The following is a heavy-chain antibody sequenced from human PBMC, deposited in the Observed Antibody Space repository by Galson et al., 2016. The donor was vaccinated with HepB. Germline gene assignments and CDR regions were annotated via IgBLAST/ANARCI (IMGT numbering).Heavy chain of an antibody. CDR2: ISSSSSTI. CDR3: ARELGYDRSGYYYYYYYVMDV. J-gene: IGHJ6*02. D-gene: IGHD3-22*01. V-gene: IGHV3-48*03. CDR1: GSTFSSYD. Sequence: SLRLSCAASGSTFSSYDMNWVRQAPGKGLEWVSYISSSSSTIYYADSVRGRFTISRDNAKNSLYLLMNSLRAEDTAVYYCARELGYDRSGYYYYYYYVMDVWGQGTTVTVSS.